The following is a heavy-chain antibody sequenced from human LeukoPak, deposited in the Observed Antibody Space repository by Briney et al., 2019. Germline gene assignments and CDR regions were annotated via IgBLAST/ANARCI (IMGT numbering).Heavy chain of an antibody. Sequence: ASVKVSCKASGYTFTGYYMHWVRQAPRQGLEWMGWINPNSGGTNYAQKFQGRVTMTRDTSISTACMELSRLRSDDTAVYYCARGIVATTSFDPWGQGTLVTVSS. J-gene: IGHJ5*02. CDR3: ARGIVATTSFDP. V-gene: IGHV1-2*02. CDR2: INPNSGGT. CDR1: GYTFTGYY. D-gene: IGHD5-12*01.